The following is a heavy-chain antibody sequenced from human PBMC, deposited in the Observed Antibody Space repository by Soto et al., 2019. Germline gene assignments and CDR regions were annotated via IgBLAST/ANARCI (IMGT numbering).Heavy chain of an antibody. CDR3: ARESVGTSFDL. CDR2: ISRGGRTI. J-gene: IGHJ4*02. D-gene: IGHD1-26*01. V-gene: IGHV3-11*01. CDR1: GFTFSDYY. Sequence: QVQLVESGGGLVKPGGSLRLSCAASGFTFSDYYMNWIRQAPGKGLEWVSYISRGGRTIYYAESVKGRFTISRDNAKNSRYLQMNSLRVEDTAVYYCARESVGTSFDLWGQGTLVTVSS.